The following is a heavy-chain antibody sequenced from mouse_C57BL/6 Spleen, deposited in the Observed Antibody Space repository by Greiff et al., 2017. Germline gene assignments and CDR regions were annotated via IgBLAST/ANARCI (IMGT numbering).Heavy chain of an antibody. CDR2: IDPSDSYT. CDR3: ARWEDYAMDY. CDR1: GYTFTSYW. J-gene: IGHJ4*01. V-gene: IGHV1-69*01. D-gene: IGHD4-1*01. Sequence: QQSCKASGYTFTSYWMHWVKQRPGQGLEWIGEIDPSDSYTNYNQKFKGKSTLTVDKSSSTAYMQLSSLTSEDSAVYYCARWEDYAMDYWGQGTSVTVSS.